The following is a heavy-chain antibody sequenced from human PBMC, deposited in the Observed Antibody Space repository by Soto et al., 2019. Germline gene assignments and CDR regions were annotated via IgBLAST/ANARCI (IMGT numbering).Heavy chain of an antibody. CDR2: INSDGSTI. Sequence: GGSLRLSCAASGFTFGPFWMHWVRQAPGKGLVWLSHINSDGSTIVYADSVKGRFTISRDNAKNKLYLQMNSLRVEDTAVYYCAKDTVTRIGYYGMDVWGQGTTVTVSS. D-gene: IGHD4-4*01. CDR1: GFTFGPFW. J-gene: IGHJ6*02. CDR3: AKDTVTRIGYYGMDV. V-gene: IGHV3-74*01.